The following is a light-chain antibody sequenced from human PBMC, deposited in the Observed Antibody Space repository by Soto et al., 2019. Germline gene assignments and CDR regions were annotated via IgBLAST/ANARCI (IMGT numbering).Light chain of an antibody. CDR2: AAS. J-gene: IGKJ2*01. CDR1: QSVDSTY. Sequence: EIVLTQSPGTLSLSPGERATLSCRASQSVDSTYLAWYQQKPGQAPRLLIYAASSRAAGIPDRFSGSGSGTDFTLTISRLEPEDFAVYYCQQYDTSPPLYTFGQGIKLEIK. CDR3: QQYDTSPPLYT. V-gene: IGKV3-20*01.